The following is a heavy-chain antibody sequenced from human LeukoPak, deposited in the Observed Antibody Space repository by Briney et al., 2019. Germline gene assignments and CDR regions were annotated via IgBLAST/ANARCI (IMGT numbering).Heavy chain of an antibody. CDR1: GYTFTSYY. D-gene: IGHD3-10*01. CDR3: ASLPYSYGSGSYYKAQDY. CDR2: INPSGGST. Sequence: ASVKVSCKASGYTFTSYYMHWVRQAPGQGLEWMGIINPSGGSTSYAQKFQGRVTMTRDTSTSTVYMELSSLRSEDTAVYYCASLPYSYGSGSYYKAQDYWGQGTLVTVSS. V-gene: IGHV1-46*03. J-gene: IGHJ4*02.